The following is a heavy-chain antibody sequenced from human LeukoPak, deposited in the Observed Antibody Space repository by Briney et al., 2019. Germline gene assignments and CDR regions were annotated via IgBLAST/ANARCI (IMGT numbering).Heavy chain of an antibody. V-gene: IGHV3-23*01. D-gene: IGHD5-24*01. Sequence: GGSLRLSCGASGFTFSSYAMSWVRQAPGKGLEWVSAISGSAHRTYYADSVKGRFTVSRDNSKNTLYLQVNSLRAEDTAVYYCAKDREEDMDTITLSDSWGQGTLVTVSS. CDR3: AKDREEDMDTITLSDS. CDR1: GFTFSSYA. CDR2: ISGSAHRT. J-gene: IGHJ4*02.